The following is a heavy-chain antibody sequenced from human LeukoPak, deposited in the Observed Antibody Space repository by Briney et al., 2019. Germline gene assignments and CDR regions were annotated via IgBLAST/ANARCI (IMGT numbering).Heavy chain of an antibody. CDR1: GGSISSYY. V-gene: IGHV4-4*07. J-gene: IGHJ6*02. D-gene: IGHD4-17*01. Sequence: PSETLSLTCTVSGGSISSYYWSWIRQPAGKGLECIGRIYTSGSTNYNPSLKSRVTMSVDTSKNQFSLKLSSVTAADTAVYYCARDIRSGDYRRYYGMDVWGQGTTVTVSS. CDR3: ARDIRSGDYRRYYGMDV. CDR2: IYTSGST.